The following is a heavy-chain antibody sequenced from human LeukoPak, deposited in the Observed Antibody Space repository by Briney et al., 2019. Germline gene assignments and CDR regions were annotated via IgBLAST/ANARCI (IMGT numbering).Heavy chain of an antibody. CDR2: ISSSSSYI. J-gene: IGHJ4*02. D-gene: IGHD6-13*01. Sequence: PGGSLRLSCEASGFIINAYQMHWVRQAPGKGLEWVSSISSSSSYIYYADSVKGRFTISRDNARNSLYLQMNSLRAEDTAVYYCTRDGSSWDFDYWGQGTLVTVSS. CDR1: GFIINAYQ. V-gene: IGHV3-21*01. CDR3: TRDGSSWDFDY.